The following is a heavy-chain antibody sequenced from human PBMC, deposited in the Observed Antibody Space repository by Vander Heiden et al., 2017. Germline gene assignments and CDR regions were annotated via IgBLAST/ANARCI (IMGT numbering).Heavy chain of an antibody. V-gene: IGHV3-23*01. CDR3: AKGMGAQFYFFDD. D-gene: IGHD1-26*01. Sequence: EVQLLDSGGGLVQPGRSLSLSCVASGFTFSNYAMTWVRQAPGKGLEWVSAITGSGGNTYYADSVKGRFTLSRDNSKNTLYLQMNSLRAEDTAVYYCAKGMGAQFYFFDDWGQGTLVTVSS. CDR1: GFTFSNYA. J-gene: IGHJ4*02. CDR2: ITGSGGNT.